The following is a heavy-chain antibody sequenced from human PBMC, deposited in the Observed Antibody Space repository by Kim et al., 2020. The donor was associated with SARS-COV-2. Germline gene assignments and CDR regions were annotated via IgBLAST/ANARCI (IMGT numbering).Heavy chain of an antibody. CDR3: ARDGGYYGSGRSAAYNWFDP. CDR2: INPNSGGT. V-gene: IGHV1-2*02. CDR1: GYTFTGYY. D-gene: IGHD3-10*01. J-gene: IGHJ5*02. Sequence: ASVKVSCKASGYTFTGYYMHWVRQAPGQGLEWMGWINPNSGGTNYAQKFQGRVTMTRDTSISTAYMELSRLRSDDTAVYYCARDGGYYGSGRSAAYNWFDPWGQGTLVTVSS.